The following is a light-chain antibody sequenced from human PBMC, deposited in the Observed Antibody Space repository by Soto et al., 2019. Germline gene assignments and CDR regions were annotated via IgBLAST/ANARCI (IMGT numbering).Light chain of an antibody. J-gene: IGLJ1*01. V-gene: IGLV1-44*01. CDR3: APWDDSLNGFYV. CDR1: SSNIGSNT. Sequence: QSVLTQPPSASGTPGQRVAISCSGSSSNIGSNTVNWYQQFPETAPKLLIYSNNQRPSGVPDRFSGSKSGTSASLAISGLQSEDEADYYCAPWDDSLNGFYVFGTGAKVTVL. CDR2: SNN.